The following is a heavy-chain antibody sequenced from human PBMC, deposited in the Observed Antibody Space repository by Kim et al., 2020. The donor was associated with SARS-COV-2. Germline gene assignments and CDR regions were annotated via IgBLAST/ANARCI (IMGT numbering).Heavy chain of an antibody. Sequence: ASVKVSCKASGYTFTGHYMHWVRQAPGQGLEWMGWINPVSGATKNAQKFQDRVTMTRDTSITTADLELTRLTSDDTAMYHCARSDPAYTDPFAPWGQGS. V-gene: IGHV1-2*02. CDR1: GYTFTGHY. D-gene: IGHD4-4*01. CDR2: INPVSGAT. J-gene: IGHJ5*02. CDR3: ARSDPAYTDPFAP.